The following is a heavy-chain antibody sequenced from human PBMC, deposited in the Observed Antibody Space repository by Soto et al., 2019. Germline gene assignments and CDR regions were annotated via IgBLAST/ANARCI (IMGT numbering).Heavy chain of an antibody. CDR2: ISGSGAGT. Sequence: EVQLLESGGGLVQRGESLRLSCAASGFTFSSYAMSWVRQAPGKGLQWVSAISGSGAGTYYADFVKGRFTISRDNSKNTLYLQMNSLRAEDTAVYYCAKELADGGGYWGQGTLVTVSS. J-gene: IGHJ4*02. V-gene: IGHV3-23*01. CDR3: AKELADGGGY. D-gene: IGHD3-16*01. CDR1: GFTFSSYA.